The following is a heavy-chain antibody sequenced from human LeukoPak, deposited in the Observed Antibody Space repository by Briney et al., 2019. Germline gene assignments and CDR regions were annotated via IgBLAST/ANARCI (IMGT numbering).Heavy chain of an antibody. CDR2: IRSKGNKYAT. V-gene: IGHV3-73*01. J-gene: IGHJ4*02. D-gene: IGHD3-10*01. CDR3: IHYGSGSYSTDY. CDR1: GFTFSGAD. Sequence: GGSLRLSCAPSGFTFSGADMHWVRQVSGKGLEWVGRIRSKGNKYATEYAASVKGRFTISRDDSKNTAYLQMNSLKTEDTAVYYCIHYGSGSYSTDYWGQGTQVTFSS.